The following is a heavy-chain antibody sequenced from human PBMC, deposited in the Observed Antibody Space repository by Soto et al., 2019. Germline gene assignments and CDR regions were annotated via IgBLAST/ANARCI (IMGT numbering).Heavy chain of an antibody. CDR1: GFTVSSNF. CDR2: IYSGGST. CDR3: ASRRNPYGAYDY. J-gene: IGHJ4*02. Sequence: EVQLVVSGGGLVQPGGSLRLSCAASGFTVSSNFMSWVRQAPGKGLEWVSIIYSGGSTYYADSVKGRFTIYRDNSKNTLYLQMNSLRADDTAVYYCASRRNPYGAYDYWGQGTLVTVSS. D-gene: IGHD4-17*01. V-gene: IGHV3-66*01.